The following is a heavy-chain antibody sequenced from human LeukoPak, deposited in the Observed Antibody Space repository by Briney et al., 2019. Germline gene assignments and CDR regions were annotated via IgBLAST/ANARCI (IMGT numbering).Heavy chain of an antibody. D-gene: IGHD3-22*01. J-gene: IGHJ4*02. CDR1: GFTFSSYS. CDR3: ARVGDYYDSSGYYYPFDY. V-gene: IGHV3-48*01. Sequence: GGSLRLSCAASGFTFSSYSMNWVRQAPGEGLEWVSYISSSSSTIYYADSVKGRFTISRDNAKNSLYLQMNSLRAEDTAVYYCARVGDYYDSSGYYYPFDYWGQGTLVTVSS. CDR2: ISSSSSTI.